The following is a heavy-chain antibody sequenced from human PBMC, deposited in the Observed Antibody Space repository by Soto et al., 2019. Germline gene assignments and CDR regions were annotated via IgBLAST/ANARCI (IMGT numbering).Heavy chain of an antibody. CDR1: GGSVNNANYF. CDR2: IYYSGST. J-gene: IGHJ6*02. V-gene: IGHV4-31*03. Sequence: QVRLEESGPGLVKPSETLSLICSVSGGSVNNANYFWNWIRHHPENGLEWIGYIYYSGSTRYNPSFKTRATMTIDTSKNQFSLRLNSVTVAETAGSFCARDADYGGSRGGMDVWGRGTTVTV. D-gene: IGHD4-17*01. CDR3: ARDADYGGSRGGMDV.